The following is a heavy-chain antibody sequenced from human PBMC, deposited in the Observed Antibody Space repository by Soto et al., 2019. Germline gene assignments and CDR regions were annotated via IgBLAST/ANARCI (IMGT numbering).Heavy chain of an antibody. D-gene: IGHD3-10*01. J-gene: IGHJ4*02. CDR1: GGTFRSYT. CDR2: IIPILGIA. V-gene: IGHV1-69*02. Sequence: ASVKVSCKASGGTFRSYTISWVRQAPGQGLEWMGRIIPILGIANYAPKFQGRVTITADKSTSTAYMELSSLRSEDTAVYYCARVISSGSYYNEGDYWGQGTLVTVSS. CDR3: ARVISSGSYYNEGDY.